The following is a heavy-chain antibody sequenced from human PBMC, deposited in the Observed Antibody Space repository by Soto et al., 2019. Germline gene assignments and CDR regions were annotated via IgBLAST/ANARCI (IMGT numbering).Heavy chain of an antibody. V-gene: IGHV3-30-3*01. CDR3: ARDGGARSSILLVYDYYYGIEV. Sequence: GRCLRLSCAASAFTFSSYAMHWVRQAPGKGLAWVAVISSDGSNKYYADSVKGRFTIYRDNSKNTLYLQMNSLRAKHTAVYYCARDGGARSSILLVYDYYYGIEVWGQGATVTDAS. CDR1: AFTFSSYA. CDR2: ISSDGSNK. J-gene: IGHJ6*02. D-gene: IGHD6-6*01.